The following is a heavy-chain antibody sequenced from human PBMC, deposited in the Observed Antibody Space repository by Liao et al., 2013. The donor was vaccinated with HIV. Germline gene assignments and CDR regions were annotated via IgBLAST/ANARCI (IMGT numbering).Heavy chain of an antibody. CDR3: ARGDIVVVIAAPFDI. V-gene: IGHV4-39*07. Sequence: QVQLQESGPGLVKPSETLSLTCTVSGGSISSSSYYWGWIRQPPGKGLEWIGSIYYSGSTYYNPSLKSRVTISEDTSKNQFSLKLSSVTAADTAVYYCARGDIVVVIAAPFDIWGQGTMVTVSS. CDR2: IYYSGST. D-gene: IGHD2-21*01. CDR1: GGSISSSSYY. J-gene: IGHJ3*02.